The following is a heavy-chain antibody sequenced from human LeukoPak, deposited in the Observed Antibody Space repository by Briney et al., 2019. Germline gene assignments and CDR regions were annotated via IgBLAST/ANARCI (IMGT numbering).Heavy chain of an antibody. CDR3: ARGGVYSYGPGY. Sequence: PGGSLRLSCAASGFTFSSYSMNWVRQAPGKGLEWVSSISSSSSYIYYADSVKGRFTISRDNAKNSLYLQMNSLRAEDTAVYYCARGGVYSYGPGYWGQGTLVTVSS. J-gene: IGHJ4*02. CDR1: GFTFSSYS. CDR2: ISSSSSYI. V-gene: IGHV3-21*01. D-gene: IGHD5-18*01.